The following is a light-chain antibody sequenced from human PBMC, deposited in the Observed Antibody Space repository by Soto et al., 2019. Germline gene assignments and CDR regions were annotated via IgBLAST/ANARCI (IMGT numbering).Light chain of an antibody. V-gene: IGKV1-39*01. J-gene: IGKJ1*01. CDR1: QSISSY. CDR3: QQSYSTPPST. CDR2: AAS. Sequence: DIQMTQSPSSLSASVGDRVTITCRASQSISSYLNWYQQKPVKAPKLLIYAASSLQSGVTSRFSGSGSGTDFTLTISSLQPEDFATYYCQQSYSTPPSTFGQGTKVEIK.